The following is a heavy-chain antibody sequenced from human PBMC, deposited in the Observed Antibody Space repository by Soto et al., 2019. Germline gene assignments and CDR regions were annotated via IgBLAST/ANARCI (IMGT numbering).Heavy chain of an antibody. CDR2: ISSSGSTI. CDR3: ARGREYSGYDSYYYYYMDV. D-gene: IGHD5-12*01. J-gene: IGHJ6*03. Sequence: GGSLRLSCAASGFTFSDYYMSWIRQAPGKGLEWVSYISSSGSTIYYADSVKGRFTISRDNAKNSLYLQMNSLRAEDTAVYYCARGREYSGYDSYYYYYMDVWGKGTTVTVSS. V-gene: IGHV3-11*01. CDR1: GFTFSDYY.